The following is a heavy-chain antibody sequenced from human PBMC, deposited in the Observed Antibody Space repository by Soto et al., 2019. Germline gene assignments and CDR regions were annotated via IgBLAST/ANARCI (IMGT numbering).Heavy chain of an antibody. CDR1: GDAITTNNG. Sequence: SETLSLTCDVAGDAITTNNGWGWVRQSPGTGLEWSGEILHRGSTYSNPSLRSRVLMSLDKSKNQFSLRLNSVTAADTAIYYCARKYFDTTLHHIDYWAQGIPLTASS. CDR3: ARKYFDTTLHHIDY. CDR2: ILHRGST. J-gene: IGHJ4*02. V-gene: IGHV4-4*02. D-gene: IGHD3-22*01.